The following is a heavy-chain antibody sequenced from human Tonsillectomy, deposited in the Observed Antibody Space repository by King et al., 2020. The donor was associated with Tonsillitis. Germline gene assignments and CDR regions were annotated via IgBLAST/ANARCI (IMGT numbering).Heavy chain of an antibody. J-gene: IGHJ3*02. CDR1: GFSFSSHA. D-gene: IGHD1-26*01. CDR3: VKDRSGSYAFDI. Sequence: VQPVESGGGLVQPGGSLRLSCSASGFSFSSHAMHWVRQAPGKGLEFVSGINDNGGITHYADSVKGRFTISRDTSKNTLYLQMSSLRPDDTAVYSCVKDRSGSYAFDIWGQGTMVTVSS. V-gene: IGHV3-64D*09. CDR2: INDNGGIT.